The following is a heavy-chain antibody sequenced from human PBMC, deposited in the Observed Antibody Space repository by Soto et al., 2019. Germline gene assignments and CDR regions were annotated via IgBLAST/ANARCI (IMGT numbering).Heavy chain of an antibody. CDR1: GFTFSNCA. CDR2: ISSNGGST. CDR3: VKGKDIVVVPAAVGYYYRLDV. V-gene: IGHV3-64D*06. J-gene: IGHJ6*02. Sequence: GGYLRSSCSASGFTFSNCAMHWVRHAPWKGLEYVSAISSNGGSTYYADSVKGRFTISRDNSKNTLYLQMSSLRAEDTAVYYCVKGKDIVVVPAAVGYYYRLDVCGEG. D-gene: IGHD2-2*01.